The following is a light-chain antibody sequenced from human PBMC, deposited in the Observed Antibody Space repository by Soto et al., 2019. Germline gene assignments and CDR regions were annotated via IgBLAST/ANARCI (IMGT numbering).Light chain of an antibody. CDR2: TSS. CDR3: QHFDSFPPLFT. J-gene: IGKJ3*01. V-gene: IGKV1-9*01. CDR1: QDISNY. Sequence: IQLTQSPSSLSASVGDRVTITCRASQDISNYLAWYQQKPGKAPQLLIYTSSPLQGGVPSKFFGSGSGTDFTLTINALQPEDFATYYCQHFDSFPPLFTFGPGTKVYIK.